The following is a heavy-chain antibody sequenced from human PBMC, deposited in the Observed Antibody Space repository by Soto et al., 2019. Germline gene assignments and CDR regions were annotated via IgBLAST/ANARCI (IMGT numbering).Heavy chain of an antibody. J-gene: IGHJ5*02. CDR2: INAGNGNT. CDR3: ARVGLLCSSTSCYGNWFDP. CDR1: GYTFTSYA. Sequence: ASVKVSCKASGYTFTSYAMHWVRQAPGQRLEWMGWINAGNGNTKYSQKFQGRVTITRDTSASTAYMELSSLRSEDTAVYYCARVGLLCSSTSCYGNWFDPWGQGTLDTVSS. D-gene: IGHD2-2*01. V-gene: IGHV1-3*01.